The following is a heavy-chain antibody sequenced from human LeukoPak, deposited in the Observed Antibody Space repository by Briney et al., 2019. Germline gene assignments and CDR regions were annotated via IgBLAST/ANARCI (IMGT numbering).Heavy chain of an antibody. CDR1: GFTFSSYG. V-gene: IGHV3-23*01. CDR2: ISSSGST. CDR3: AKDKVAFDM. J-gene: IGHJ3*02. Sequence: PGRSLRLSCAASGFTFSSYGMSWVRQAPGKGLEWVSAISSSGSTYYADSVKGRFTISRDNSKNTLYLQMNSLRAEDTAVYYCAKDKVAFDMWGQGTIVTVSS.